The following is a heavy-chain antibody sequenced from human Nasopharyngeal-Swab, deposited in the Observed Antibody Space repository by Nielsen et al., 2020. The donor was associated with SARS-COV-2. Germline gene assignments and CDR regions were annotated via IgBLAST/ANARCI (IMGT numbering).Heavy chain of an antibody. CDR1: GYSFTSYC. V-gene: IGHV5-51*01. J-gene: IGHJ6*02. CDR2: IYPRDSDT. Sequence: GESLKISCKGSGYSFTSYCIAWVRQMPGKGLEWMGIIYPRDSDTRYSPSFQVQVTISADKSISTAYLQWSSLKASDTAMYYCVRPEGVATSFKYYFQYGMDVWGQGTMVTVPS. CDR3: VRPEGVATSFKYYFQYGMDV. D-gene: IGHD5-12*01.